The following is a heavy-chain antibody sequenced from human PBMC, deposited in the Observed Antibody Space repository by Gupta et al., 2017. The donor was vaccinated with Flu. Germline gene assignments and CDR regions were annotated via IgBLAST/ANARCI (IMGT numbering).Heavy chain of an antibody. CDR1: GYTFTQFA. J-gene: IGHJ5*02. CDR3: AKGRDWNDVDWFDP. Sequence: QVQLIQSVSEVREPGASVKISCKASGYTFTQFAIHWVRQAPGQGLEWLGWIQTNTGKPTYPQDLKGRRVFSLDTSVRTAFLEPTALTAEDTGIYDCAKGRDWNDVDWFDPWGQVTLVTVST. D-gene: IGHD2-21*01. V-gene: IGHV7-4-1*02. CDR2: IQTNTGKP.